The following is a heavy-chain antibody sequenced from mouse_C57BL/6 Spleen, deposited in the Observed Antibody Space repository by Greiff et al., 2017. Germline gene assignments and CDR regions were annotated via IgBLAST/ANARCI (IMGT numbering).Heavy chain of an antibody. CDR3: ARGNYGSSGY. D-gene: IGHD1-1*01. CDR1: GYTFTSYW. CDR2: IDPSDSYT. V-gene: IGHV1-69*01. Sequence: QVKLQQPGAELVMPGASVKLSCKASGYTFTSYWLPWVKQRPGQGLEWIGEIDPSDSYTNYNQKFKGKSTLTVAKSSSTAYMQLSSLTSEDSAVYYCARGNYGSSGYWGQGTLVTVSA. J-gene: IGHJ3*01.